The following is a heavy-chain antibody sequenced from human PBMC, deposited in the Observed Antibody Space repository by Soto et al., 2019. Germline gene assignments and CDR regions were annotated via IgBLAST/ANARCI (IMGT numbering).Heavy chain of an antibody. D-gene: IGHD5-12*01. CDR1: GVTLSSYR. Sequence: GGSLRLSWGASGVTLSSYRINWGRPAPGKGLEWVSYISSSSSTIYYADSVKGRFTISRDNAKNSLYLQMNSLRAEDTAVYYCARDLGVATIGNDYWGQGTLVTVSS. CDR3: ARDLGVATIGNDY. J-gene: IGHJ4*02. CDR2: ISSSSSTI. V-gene: IGHV3-48*01.